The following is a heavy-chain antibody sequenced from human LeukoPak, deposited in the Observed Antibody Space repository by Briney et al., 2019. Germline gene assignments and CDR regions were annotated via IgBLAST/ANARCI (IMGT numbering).Heavy chain of an antibody. CDR3: ARVCGSIVVVVAAENWFDP. D-gene: IGHD2-15*01. CDR2: ISAYNGNT. V-gene: IGHV1-18*01. Sequence: GASVKVSCKASGYTFTSYGISWVRQAPGQGLEWMGWISAYNGNTNYAQKLQGRVTMTTDTSTSTAYMELRSLRSDDTAVYYCARVCGSIVVVVAAENWFDPRGQGTLVTVSS. J-gene: IGHJ5*02. CDR1: GYTFTSYG.